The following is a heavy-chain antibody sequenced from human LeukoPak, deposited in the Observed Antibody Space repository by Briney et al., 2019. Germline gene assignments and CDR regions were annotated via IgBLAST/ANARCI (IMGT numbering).Heavy chain of an antibody. CDR1: GGSISSYY. V-gene: IGHV4-59*12. J-gene: IGHJ4*02. CDR2: IYYSGST. Sequence: SETLSLTCTVSGGSISSYYWSWIRQPPGKGLEWIGYIYYSGSTNYNPSLKSRVTISVDTSKNQFSLKLSSVTAADTAVYYCARTSGGGNDFDYWGQGTLVTVSS. D-gene: IGHD4-23*01. CDR3: ARTSGGGNDFDY.